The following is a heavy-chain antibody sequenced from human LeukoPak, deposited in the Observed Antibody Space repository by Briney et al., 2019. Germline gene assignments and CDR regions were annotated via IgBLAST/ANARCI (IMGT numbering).Heavy chain of an antibody. CDR2: ISYSGST. J-gene: IGHJ4*02. Sequence: SETLSLSCTVSGGSISSYYWSWIRQPPGKGLEWIGYISYSGSTNYNPSLKSRVTISVDTSKNQFSLKLNSVTAADTAVYYCARGEPSYYGSGTLVDYFDYWGQGTLVTVSS. V-gene: IGHV4-59*01. CDR1: GGSISSYY. CDR3: ARGEPSYYGSGTLVDYFDY. D-gene: IGHD3-10*01.